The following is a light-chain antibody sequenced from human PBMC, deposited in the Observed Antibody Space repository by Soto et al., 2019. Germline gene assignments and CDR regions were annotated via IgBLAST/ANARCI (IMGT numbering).Light chain of an antibody. CDR3: QKYNSAPRT. CDR2: AAS. CDR1: QGISHY. V-gene: IGKV1-27*01. Sequence: DIQMTQSPSSLSASVGDRVTITCRASQGISHYLAWYQQKPGKVPKLLIFAASTLQSGVPSRFSGSGSGTEFTLTISSLQPEDVATYYCQKYNSAPRTFGQGTKVEIK. J-gene: IGKJ1*01.